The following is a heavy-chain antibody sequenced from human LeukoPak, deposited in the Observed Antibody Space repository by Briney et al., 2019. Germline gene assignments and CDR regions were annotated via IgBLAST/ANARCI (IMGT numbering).Heavy chain of an antibody. D-gene: IGHD5-24*01. CDR2: IHYSGST. CDR3: ARLRRDGYNYPDAFDI. CDR1: GGSISSSSTYY. Sequence: PSETLSLTCTVSGGSISSSSTYYWAWVRQPPGKGLEWIASIHYSGSTYYNPSLKSRVTIAVDTPKNQFSLRLSSVTAADTAVYYCARLRRDGYNYPDAFDIWGQGTMVTVSS. V-gene: IGHV4-39*01. J-gene: IGHJ3*02.